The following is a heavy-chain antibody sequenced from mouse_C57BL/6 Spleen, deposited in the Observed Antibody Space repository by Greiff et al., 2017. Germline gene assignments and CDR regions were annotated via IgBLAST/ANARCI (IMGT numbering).Heavy chain of an antibody. CDR3: AYYGSSYRFAY. D-gene: IGHD1-1*01. Sequence: EVKLVESGAELVKPGASVKLSCTASGFNINDYYMHWVKQRTEQGLEWIGRIDPEDGETKYAPKFQGKATITADTSSNTAYLQLSSLTSEDTAVYYCAYYGSSYRFAYWGQGTLVTVSA. CDR2: IDPEDGET. CDR1: GFNINDYY. V-gene: IGHV14-2*01. J-gene: IGHJ3*01.